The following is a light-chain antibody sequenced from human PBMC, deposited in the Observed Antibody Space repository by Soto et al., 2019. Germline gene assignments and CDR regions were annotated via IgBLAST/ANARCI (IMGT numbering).Light chain of an antibody. CDR3: QSYDSRLSGSVL. V-gene: IGLV1-40*01. Sequence: QSVLTQPPSVSGAPGQRITITCTGNTSNIAAAYAVHWYKQLPGTVPKLLIYGTTTRPSGVPDRFSGSRSGSSASLAITGLQAEDEADYFCQSYDSRLSGSVLFGGGTKVTVL. CDR2: GTT. J-gene: IGLJ3*02. CDR1: TSNIAAAYA.